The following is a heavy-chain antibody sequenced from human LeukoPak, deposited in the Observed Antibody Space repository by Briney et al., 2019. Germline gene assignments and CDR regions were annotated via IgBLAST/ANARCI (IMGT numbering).Heavy chain of an antibody. J-gene: IGHJ5*02. CDR2: IYHSGST. D-gene: IGHD3-16*02. V-gene: IGHV4-30-2*01. CDR3: ARAARGVIVWFDP. CDR1: GGSISSGGYS. Sequence: SQTLSLTCAVSGGSISSGGYSWSWIRQPPGKGLEWIGYIYHSGSTYYNPSLKSRVTISVDRSKNQFSLKLSSVTAADTAVYYCARAARGVIVWFDPWGQGTLVTVSS.